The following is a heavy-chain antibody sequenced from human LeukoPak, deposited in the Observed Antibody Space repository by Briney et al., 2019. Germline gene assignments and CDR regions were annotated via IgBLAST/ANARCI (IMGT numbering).Heavy chain of an antibody. CDR3: AKGPERRGFCSGSTCYSDC. D-gene: IGHD2-8*02. CDR1: GLTFSGYV. Sequence: GGSLRLSCAASGLTFSGYVMSWARQAPGKGLEWVAAISANGGRTYYTESVKGHFTISRDNSKNTLSLQMNSLRADDTAVYYCAKGPERRGFCSGSTCYSDCWGQGTLVTVSS. J-gene: IGHJ4*02. CDR2: ISANGGRT. V-gene: IGHV3-23*01.